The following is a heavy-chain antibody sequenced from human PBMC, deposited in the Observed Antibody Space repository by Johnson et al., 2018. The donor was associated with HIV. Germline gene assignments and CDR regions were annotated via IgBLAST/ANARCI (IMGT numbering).Heavy chain of an antibody. J-gene: IGHJ3*02. CDR2: ISWNSGSI. Sequence: VQLVESGGGLVQPGRSLRLSCAVSGLTFDDYAMHWVRQAPGKGLEWVSGISWNSGSIGYADSVKGRFTISRDNAKNSLYLQMNSLRAEDTAVYYCAKDSMGFNWNQFEAFDIWGQGTMVTVSS. CDR1: GLTFDDYA. V-gene: IGHV3-9*01. CDR3: AKDSMGFNWNQFEAFDI. D-gene: IGHD1-20*01.